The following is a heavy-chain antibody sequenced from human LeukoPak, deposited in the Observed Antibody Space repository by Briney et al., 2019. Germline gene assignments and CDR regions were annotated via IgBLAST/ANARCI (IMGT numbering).Heavy chain of an antibody. V-gene: IGHV4-59*12. Sequence: SETLSFTCTVSGGAISTYYWSWIRQPPGMGLEWIGYIYHSGNTDHNPSLKSRVTISIDTSKNQFSLKPNSVTAADTAVYYCASLTLADTSRYGEFDYWGQGTLVTVSS. J-gene: IGHJ4*02. CDR3: ASLTLADTSRYGEFDY. CDR1: GGAISTYY. CDR2: IYHSGNT. D-gene: IGHD3-22*01.